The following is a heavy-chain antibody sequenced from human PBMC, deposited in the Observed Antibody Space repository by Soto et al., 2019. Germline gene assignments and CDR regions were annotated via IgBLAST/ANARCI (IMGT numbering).Heavy chain of an antibody. Sequence: SGPTLVNPTQTLTLTCSFSGFSLSTSGVGVGWIRQPPGKAAEWLGIIYWNDDKRYSPSLKTRVTITKDTSRNQVVLIMTSVEADDKATYYCPKDTPGWRSLSNVWGQVTTLTVS. J-gene: IGHJ6*02. CDR3: PKDTPGWRSLSNV. V-gene: IGHV2-5*01. CDR1: GFSLSTSGVG. CDR2: IYWNDDK. D-gene: IGHD2-21*01.